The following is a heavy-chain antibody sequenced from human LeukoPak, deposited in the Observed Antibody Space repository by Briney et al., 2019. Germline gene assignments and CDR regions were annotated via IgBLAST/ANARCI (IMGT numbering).Heavy chain of an antibody. J-gene: IGHJ6*02. CDR3: ARGGGVATIEGLGDTDYYGMDV. Sequence: ASVKVSCKASGYTFTSYAMHWVRQAPGQRLEWMGWINAGNGNTKYSQKFQGRVTITRDTSASTAYMELSSLRSEDTAVYYCARGGGVATIEGLGDTDYYGMDVWGQGTTVTVSS. D-gene: IGHD5-12*01. CDR1: GYTFTSYA. CDR2: INAGNGNT. V-gene: IGHV1-3*01.